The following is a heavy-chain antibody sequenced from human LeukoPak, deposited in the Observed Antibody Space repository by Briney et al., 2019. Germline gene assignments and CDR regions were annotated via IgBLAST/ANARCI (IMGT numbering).Heavy chain of an antibody. CDR3: ARVTSRLGWFDP. CDR1: GFTFSNCGM. D-gene: IGHD1-14*01. CDR2: ISHSGST. Sequence: GSLRLSCAASGFTFSNCGMSWVRQAPGKGREWIGSISHSGSTYYNPSLKSRVTISVDTSKNQLSLKLRSVTAADTAVYYCARVTSRLGWFDPWGQGTLVTVSS. V-gene: IGHV4-38-2*01. J-gene: IGHJ5*02.